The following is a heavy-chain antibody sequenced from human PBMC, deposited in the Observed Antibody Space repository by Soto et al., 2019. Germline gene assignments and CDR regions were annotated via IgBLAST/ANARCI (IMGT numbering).Heavy chain of an antibody. D-gene: IGHD3-3*01. Sequence: SETLSLTCTVSGGSISSGGYYWSWIRQHPGKGLEWIGYIYYSGSTYYNPSLKSRVTISVDTSKNQFSLKLSSVTAADTAVYYCARDRITIFGVVMGQGGMDVWGQGTTVTVSS. CDR3: ARDRITIFGVVMGQGGMDV. CDR2: IYYSGST. CDR1: GGSISSGGYY. V-gene: IGHV4-31*03. J-gene: IGHJ6*02.